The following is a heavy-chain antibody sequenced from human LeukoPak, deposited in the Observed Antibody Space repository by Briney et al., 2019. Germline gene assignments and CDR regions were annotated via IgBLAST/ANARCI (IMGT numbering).Heavy chain of an antibody. CDR1: GFTFSDYY. D-gene: IGHD5-18*01. CDR3: ARDLSGVAGYTYGRGVDY. Sequence: GGSLRLSCAASGFTFSDYYMSWIRQAPGKGLEWVSYISSSGSTIYYADSVKGRFTISRDNAKTSLYLQMNSLRAEDTAVYYCARDLSGVAGYTYGRGVDYWGQGTLVTVSS. J-gene: IGHJ4*02. V-gene: IGHV3-11*04. CDR2: ISSSGSTI.